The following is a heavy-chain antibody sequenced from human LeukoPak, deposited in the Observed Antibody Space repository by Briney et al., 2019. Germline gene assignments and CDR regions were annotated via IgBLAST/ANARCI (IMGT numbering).Heavy chain of an antibody. J-gene: IGHJ4*02. CDR2: IYSGGRT. Sequence: GGSLRLSCVASGFIVSSNYMSWVRQAPGKGLEWVSVIYSGGRTYYADSVKGRFTISRDNSKSTLYLQMNSLRAEDTAVYYCARGDVYFDYWGQGTLDTVSS. CDR1: GFIVSSNY. V-gene: IGHV3-53*01. CDR3: ARGDVYFDY. D-gene: IGHD2-21*02.